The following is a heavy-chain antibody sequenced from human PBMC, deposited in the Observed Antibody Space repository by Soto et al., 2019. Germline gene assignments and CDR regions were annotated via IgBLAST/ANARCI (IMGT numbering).Heavy chain of an antibody. V-gene: IGHV3-30*04. CDR1: GFTFSSYA. Sequence: GGSLRLSCAASGFTFSSYAIHWVRQAPGKGLEWVTVTSYDGSNKYYADSVRGRFTISRDNSKNTLYLQMNSLRAEDTAVYYCARAPEKYSSSSLLGDWGPGTLVTVS. D-gene: IGHD6-6*01. J-gene: IGHJ4*02. CDR3: ARAPEKYSSSSLLGD. CDR2: TSYDGSNK.